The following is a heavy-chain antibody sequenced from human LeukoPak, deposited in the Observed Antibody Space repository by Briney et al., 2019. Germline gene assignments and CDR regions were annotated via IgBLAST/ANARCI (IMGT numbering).Heavy chain of an antibody. D-gene: IGHD4-17*01. J-gene: IGHJ2*01. CDR2: IRSKANNYAT. V-gene: IGHV3-73*01. CDR3: IRQSYGDRDRFFDL. Sequence: GGSLRLSCAACGFTFSDSAMNWVRQASGKGLEWVGRIRSKANNYATAYAASVKGRFTISRDDSKNTAYLQMNSLKAEDTALYYCIRQSYGDRDRFFDLWGRGTLVTVSS. CDR1: GFTFSDSA.